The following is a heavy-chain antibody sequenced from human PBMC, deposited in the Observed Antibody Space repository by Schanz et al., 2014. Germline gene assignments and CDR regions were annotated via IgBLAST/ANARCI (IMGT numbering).Heavy chain of an antibody. CDR3: ARSAGRDFWSGYYTRFDY. Sequence: QVQLVQSGAEVKKPGASVKVSCKASGYIFINSGISWVRQAPGQRLEWMGWISAYNGNTKYPQKLQGRVTMTTDTSTSTAYMELRSLRSDDTAVYYCARSAGRDFWSGYYTRFDYWGQGTLVTVSS. D-gene: IGHD3-3*01. J-gene: IGHJ4*02. V-gene: IGHV1-18*01. CDR1: GYIFINSG. CDR2: ISAYNGNT.